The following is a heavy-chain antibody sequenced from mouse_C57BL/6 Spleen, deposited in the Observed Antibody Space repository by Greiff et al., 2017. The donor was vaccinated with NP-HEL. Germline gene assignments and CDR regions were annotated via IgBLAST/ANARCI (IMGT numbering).Heavy chain of an antibody. D-gene: IGHD2-3*01. CDR1: GYTFTSYW. J-gene: IGHJ4*01. CDR3: TRLPAYDGYYNYAMDY. CDR2: IYPGNSDT. V-gene: IGHV1-5*01. Sequence: VQLQQSGTVLARPGASVKMSCKTSGYTFTSYWMHWVKQRPGQGLEWIGAIYPGNSDTSYNQKFKGKAKLTAVTSASTAYMELSSLTNEDSAVYYCTRLPAYDGYYNYAMDYWGQGTSVTVSS.